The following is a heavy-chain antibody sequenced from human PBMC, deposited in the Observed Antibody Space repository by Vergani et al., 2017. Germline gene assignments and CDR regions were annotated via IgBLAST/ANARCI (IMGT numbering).Heavy chain of an antibody. V-gene: IGHV4-39*07. CDR2: IYTSGST. CDR1: GGSISSSSYY. CDR3: ARDPRRDAFDI. Sequence: QLQLQESGPGLVKPSETLSLTCTVSGGSISSSSYYWGWIRQPPGKGLEWIGRIYTSGSTNYNHSLKSRVTMSVDTSKNQFSLKLSSVTAADTAVYYCARDPRRDAFDIWGQGTMVTVSS. J-gene: IGHJ3*02.